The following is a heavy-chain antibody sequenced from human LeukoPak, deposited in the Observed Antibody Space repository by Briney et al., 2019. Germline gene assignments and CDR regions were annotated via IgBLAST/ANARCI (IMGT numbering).Heavy chain of an antibody. Sequence: GGSLRLSCAASGFTVSSNYMSWVRQAPGKGLEWVSVIYSGGSTYYADSVKGRFTISRDNSKNTLYLQMNSLRAEDTAVYYCARDLEAANTYYFDYWGQGTMVTVSS. D-gene: IGHD6-13*01. CDR1: GFTVSSNY. J-gene: IGHJ4*02. CDR2: IYSGGST. V-gene: IGHV3-53*01. CDR3: ARDLEAANTYYFDY.